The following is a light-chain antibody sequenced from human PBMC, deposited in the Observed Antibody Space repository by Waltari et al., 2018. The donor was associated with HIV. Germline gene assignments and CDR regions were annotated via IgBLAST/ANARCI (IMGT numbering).Light chain of an antibody. CDR2: GAS. J-gene: IGKJ2*01. CDR3: QRYGGSYS. V-gene: IGKV3-20*01. Sequence: ETILTQSPGTLSLSPGDRANLSCRASQSVGNNYLAWYQQKPGQAPRLLIYGASSRATGIPDRFSGSGSGTDFTLTINRLEPEDFAVYYCQRYGGSYSFGQGTNLEIK. CDR1: QSVGNNY.